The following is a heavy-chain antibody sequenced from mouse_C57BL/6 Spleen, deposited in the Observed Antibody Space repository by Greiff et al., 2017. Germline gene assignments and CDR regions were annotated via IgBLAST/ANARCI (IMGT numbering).Heavy chain of an antibody. J-gene: IGHJ3*01. CDR2: IHPNSGST. D-gene: IGHD1-1*01. CDR3: AREEGIYYYGSSLAWFAY. CDR1: GYTFTSYW. Sequence: VKLQQPGAELVKPGASVKLSCKASGYTFTSYWMHWVKQRPGQGLEWIGMIHPNSGSTNYNEKFKSKATLTVDKSSSTAYMQLSSLTSEDSAVYYCAREEGIYYYGSSLAWFAYWGQGTLVTVSA. V-gene: IGHV1-64*01.